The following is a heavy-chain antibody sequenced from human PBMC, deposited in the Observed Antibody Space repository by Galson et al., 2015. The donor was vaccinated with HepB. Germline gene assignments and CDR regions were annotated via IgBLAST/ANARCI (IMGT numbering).Heavy chain of an antibody. Sequence: SVKVSCKASGGTFSSYAINWVRQAPGQGLEWMGGIIPIFGTANYAQKFHGRVTITADESTSTAYMELSSLRSEDTAVYYCARDQIEAAGDYYYYGPDVWGQGTTVTVSS. CDR3: ARDQIEAAGDYYYYGPDV. CDR2: IIPIFGTA. V-gene: IGHV1-69*13. D-gene: IGHD6-13*01. CDR1: GGTFSSYA. J-gene: IGHJ6*02.